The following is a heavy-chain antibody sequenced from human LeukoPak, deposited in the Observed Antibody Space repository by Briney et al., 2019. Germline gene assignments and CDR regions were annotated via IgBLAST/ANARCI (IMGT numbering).Heavy chain of an antibody. V-gene: IGHV4-4*02. CDR1: GGSISSSNW. CDR2: IYHSGST. CDR3: ARAYGNGMDV. D-gene: IGHD3-10*01. J-gene: IGHJ6*02. Sequence: SETLSLTCAVSGGSISSSNWWSWVRQPPGKGLEWIGEIYHSGSTYYNPSLKSRVTISVDTSKNQFSLKLSSVTAADTAVYYCARAYGNGMDVWGQGTTVTVSS.